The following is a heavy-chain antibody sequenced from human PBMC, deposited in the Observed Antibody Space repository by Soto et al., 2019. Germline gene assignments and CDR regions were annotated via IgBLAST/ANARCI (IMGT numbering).Heavy chain of an antibody. V-gene: IGHV3-30-3*01. Sequence: QVQLVESGGGVVQPGRSLRLSCAASGFTFSSYAMHWVRQAPGKGLEWVAVISYDGSNKYYADSVKGRFTISRDNSKNTLYLQMNSLRAEDTAVYYCARATYYYDSSGYYRGHYYDYYGMDVW. D-gene: IGHD3-22*01. CDR1: GFTFSSYA. CDR3: ARATYYYDSSGYYRGHYYDYYGMDV. J-gene: IGHJ6*01. CDR2: ISYDGSNK.